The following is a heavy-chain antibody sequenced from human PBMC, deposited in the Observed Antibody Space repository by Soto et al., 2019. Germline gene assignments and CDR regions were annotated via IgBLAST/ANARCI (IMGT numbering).Heavy chain of an antibody. D-gene: IGHD3-10*01. V-gene: IGHV3-9*01. CDR1: GFTFSSYA. CDR3: AKDSSRGATGPADY. J-gene: IGHJ4*02. Sequence: EVQLLESGGGLVQPGGSLRLSCAASGFTFSSYAMSWVRQAPGKGLEWVSGISWNSGSIGYADSVKGRFTISRDNAKNSLYLQMNSLRAEDTALYYCAKDSSRGATGPADYWGQGTLVTVSS. CDR2: ISWNSGSI.